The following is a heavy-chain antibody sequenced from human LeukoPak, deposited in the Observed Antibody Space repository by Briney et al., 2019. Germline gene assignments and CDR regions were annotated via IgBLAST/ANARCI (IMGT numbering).Heavy chain of an antibody. CDR1: GFTFSSYG. Sequence: GGSPRLSCAASGFTFSSYGMHWVRQAPGKGLEWVAVISYDGSNKYYADSVKGRFTISRDNSKNTLYLQMNSLRAEDTAVYYCAKDLGGYYYYYGMDVWGQGTTVTVSS. D-gene: IGHD3-10*01. V-gene: IGHV3-30*18. CDR2: ISYDGSNK. J-gene: IGHJ6*02. CDR3: AKDLGGYYYYYGMDV.